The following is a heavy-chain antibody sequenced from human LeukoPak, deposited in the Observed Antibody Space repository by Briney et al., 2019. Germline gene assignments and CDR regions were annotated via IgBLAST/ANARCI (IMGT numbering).Heavy chain of an antibody. CDR3: ARAPRKAPRGYYYYMDV. CDR2: IYTSGST. V-gene: IGHV4-4*07. J-gene: IGHJ6*03. Sequence: PSETPSLTCTVSGGSISSYYWSWIRQPAGKGLEWIGRIYTSGSTNYNPSLKSRVTMSVDTSKNQFSLKLSSVTAADTAVYYCARAPRKAPRGYYYYMDVWGKGTTVTISS. D-gene: IGHD6-6*01. CDR1: GGSISSYY.